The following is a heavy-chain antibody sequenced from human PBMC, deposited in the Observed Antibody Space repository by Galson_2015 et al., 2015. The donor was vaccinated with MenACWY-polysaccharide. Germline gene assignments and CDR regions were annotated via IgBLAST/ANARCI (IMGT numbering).Heavy chain of an antibody. CDR2: IGTSSSTI. D-gene: IGHD3-10*01. V-gene: IGHV3-48*01. CDR1: GFTFSSYL. CDR3: ARGYMVRGGYFDP. Sequence: LRLSCAVSGFTFSSYLMTWVRQAPGKGLEWVSYIGTSSSTISYADSVKGRFTISRGNAENSLYLQMNSLRVEDTAVYYCARGYMVRGGYFDPWGHGTLVTVSS. J-gene: IGHJ4*01.